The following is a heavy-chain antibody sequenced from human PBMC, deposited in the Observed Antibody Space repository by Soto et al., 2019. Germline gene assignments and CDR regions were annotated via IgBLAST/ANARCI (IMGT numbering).Heavy chain of an antibody. D-gene: IGHD2-21*01. CDR1: GFTFSSYA. CDR2: ISGSGGST. V-gene: IGHV3-23*01. J-gene: IGHJ2*01. Sequence: EVQLLESGGGLVQPGGSLRLSCAASGFTFSSYAMSWVRQAPGKGLEWVSAISGSGGSTYYAESVKGRFTISRDNSKNALYLQRNSQIDEDSAVYHCAKDLLDVVGYYGVWYFDLWGRGTLV. CDR3: AKDLLDVVGYYGVWYFDL.